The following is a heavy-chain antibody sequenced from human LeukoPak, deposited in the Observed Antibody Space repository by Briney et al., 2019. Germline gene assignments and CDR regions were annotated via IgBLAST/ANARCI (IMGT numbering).Heavy chain of an antibody. CDR3: ARGPVVGVAAELDV. CDR1: GYTFTGYY. J-gene: IGHJ6*04. Sequence: ASVTVSCKASGYTFTGYYMHWVRQAPGQGLEWMGWISAYNGNTNYAQKLRGRVTMTTDTSTSTAYMELRSLRSDDTAVYYCARGPVVGVAAELDVWGKGTTVTISS. CDR2: ISAYNGNT. V-gene: IGHV1-18*04. D-gene: IGHD2-15*01.